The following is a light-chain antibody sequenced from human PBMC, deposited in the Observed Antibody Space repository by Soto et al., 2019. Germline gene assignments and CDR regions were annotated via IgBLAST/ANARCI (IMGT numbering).Light chain of an antibody. CDR1: QSVSSSY. CDR2: GAS. V-gene: IGKV3-20*01. J-gene: IGKJ1*01. Sequence: EIVLTQSPGTLSLSPGERATLSCRASQSVSSSYLAWYQQKPGQAPRLLIYGASSRATGIPDRFSGSGSGTDFTLTISRMKPEDFAVYYCQQYNSSPQTFGQGTKVEIK. CDR3: QQYNSSPQT.